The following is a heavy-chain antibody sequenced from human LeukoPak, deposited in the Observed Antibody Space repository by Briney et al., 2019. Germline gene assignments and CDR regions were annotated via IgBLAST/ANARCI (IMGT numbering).Heavy chain of an antibody. J-gene: IGHJ4*02. D-gene: IGHD6-19*01. CDR1: GGTFSSYA. V-gene: IGHV1-18*01. CDR2: ISGYNGNT. CDR3: ARDDPQWREHDY. Sequence: GASVKVSCKASGGTFSSYAISWVRQAPGQGLEWMGWISGYNGNTNFAQKFQGRVTITTDTSTSIAYMELRSLRSDDTAVYYCARDDPQWREHDYWGQGTLVTVSS.